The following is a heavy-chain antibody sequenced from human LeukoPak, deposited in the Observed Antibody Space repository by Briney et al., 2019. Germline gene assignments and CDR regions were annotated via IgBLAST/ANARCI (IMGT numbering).Heavy chain of an antibody. CDR1: GGSISSGSYY. CDR2: TYTSGST. CDR3: ARATEDSYCGGDCSWGY. Sequence: SQTLSLTCTVSGGSISSGSYYWSWIRQPAGKGLEWIGRTYTSGSTNYNPSLKSRVTISVDTSKNQFSLKLSSVTAADTAVYYCARATEDSYCGGDCSWGYWGQGTLVTVSS. V-gene: IGHV4-61*02. J-gene: IGHJ4*02. D-gene: IGHD2-21*01.